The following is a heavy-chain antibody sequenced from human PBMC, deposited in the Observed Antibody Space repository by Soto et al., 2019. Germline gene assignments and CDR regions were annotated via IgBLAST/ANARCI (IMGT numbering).Heavy chain of an antibody. CDR1: GYTFTSYG. V-gene: IGHV1-18*01. J-gene: IGHJ5*02. CDR3: ARGENWFDP. CDR2: ISAYNANT. Sequence: QVQLVQSGAEVKKPGASVKVSCKASGYTFTSYGINWVRQAPGQGLEWMGWISAYNANTHYAQKPQGRVTMTTDTFTSTAYMELRSLRSADTAVYYCARGENWFDPWGQGTLVTVSS.